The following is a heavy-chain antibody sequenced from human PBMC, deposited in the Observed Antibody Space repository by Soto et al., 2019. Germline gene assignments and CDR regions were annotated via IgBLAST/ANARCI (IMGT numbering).Heavy chain of an antibody. Sequence: ASVKVSCKASGYTFTSYYMHWVRQAPGQGLEWMGIINPSGGSTSYAQKFQGRVTMTRDTSTSTVYMELSSLRSEDTAVYYCAREALLRGVTTTGLGYWGQGTLVTVSS. D-gene: IGHD3-10*01. CDR3: AREALLRGVTTTGLGY. CDR2: INPSGGST. CDR1: GYTFTSYY. J-gene: IGHJ4*02. V-gene: IGHV1-46*01.